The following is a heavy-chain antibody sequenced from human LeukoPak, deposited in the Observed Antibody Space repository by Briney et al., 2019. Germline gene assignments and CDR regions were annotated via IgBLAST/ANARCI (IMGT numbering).Heavy chain of an antibody. CDR2: IYYRGST. J-gene: IGHJ4*02. CDR3: ASGNWRYYFDY. CDR1: GGSISSYY. D-gene: IGHD1-1*01. Sequence: SETLSLTCTVSGGSISSYYWSWIRQPPGKGLEWIGYIYYRGSTNYNPSLKSRVTISVDTSKNQFSLKLSSVTAADTAVYYCASGNWRYYFDYWGQGTLVTVSS. V-gene: IGHV4-59*01.